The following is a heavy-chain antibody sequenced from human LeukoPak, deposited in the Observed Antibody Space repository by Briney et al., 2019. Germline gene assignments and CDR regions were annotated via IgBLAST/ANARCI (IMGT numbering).Heavy chain of an antibody. J-gene: IGHJ6*03. V-gene: IGHV3-23*01. CDR2: MSDSGTNT. Sequence: GGTLRLSCGASGFTFSTYGMTWVRQAPGKGLEWVSGMSDSGTNTYYADSVKGRFTISRDNSKNTLYLQMNSLRAEDTAVYYCAKGGAVSSKSITMVRGTRRYYYYMDVWGKGTTVTISS. D-gene: IGHD3-10*01. CDR3: AKGGAVSSKSITMVRGTRRYYYYMDV. CDR1: GFTFSTYG.